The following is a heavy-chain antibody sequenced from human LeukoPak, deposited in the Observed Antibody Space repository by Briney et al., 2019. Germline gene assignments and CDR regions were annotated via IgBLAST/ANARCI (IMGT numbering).Heavy chain of an antibody. CDR3: SRGRRSPDS. CDR2: MRSKAYGGTT. CDR1: GFTFGDYA. J-gene: IGHJ5*01. V-gene: IGHV3-49*03. D-gene: IGHD5-24*01. Sequence: GGTLRLSCTTSGFTFGDYAMSWFRKAPGKGPELVGFMRSKAYGGTTEYAASLKGGITISRDDSKTIAYLRMSSLKTEDTAVYYCSRGRRSPDSWGQGTLVTVSS.